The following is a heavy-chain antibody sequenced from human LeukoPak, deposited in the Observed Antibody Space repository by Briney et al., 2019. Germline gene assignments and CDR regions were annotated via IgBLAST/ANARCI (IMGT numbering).Heavy chain of an antibody. D-gene: IGHD3-22*01. V-gene: IGHV3-48*04. Sequence: GGSLRLSCAASGFSFSSYGMNWVRQAPGKGLQWVSYISSGSSTIYYADSVKGRFTISRDNAKNALYVQMNSLRAEDTAVYYCARDGNYYDGSGYYSAIDYWGQGTLVTVSS. CDR3: ARDGNYYDGSGYYSAIDY. J-gene: IGHJ4*02. CDR1: GFSFSSYG. CDR2: ISSGSSTI.